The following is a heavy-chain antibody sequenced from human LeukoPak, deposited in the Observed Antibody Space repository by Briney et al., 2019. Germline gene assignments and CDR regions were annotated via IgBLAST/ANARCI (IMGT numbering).Heavy chain of an antibody. Sequence: ESGGSLRLSCAASGFTFSSYAMHWVRQAPGKGLEYVSAISRNGGWTYYANSVKGRFTISRDNSKNTLYLQMGSLRADDMAVYYCARVLAAAGNAFDIWGQGTMVTVSS. CDR2: ISRNGGWT. J-gene: IGHJ3*02. CDR3: ARVLAAAGNAFDI. CDR1: GFTFSSYA. V-gene: IGHV3-64*01. D-gene: IGHD6-13*01.